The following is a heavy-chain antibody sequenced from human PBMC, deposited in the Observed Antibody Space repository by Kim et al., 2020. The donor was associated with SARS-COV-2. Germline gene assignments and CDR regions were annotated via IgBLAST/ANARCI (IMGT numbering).Heavy chain of an antibody. CDR3: ARDFIFGPDYYYYGMDV. D-gene: IGHD3-16*01. CDR2: IYSGGST. J-gene: IGHJ6*02. Sequence: GGSLRLSCAASGFTVSSNHMSWVRQAPGKGLEWVSVIYSGGSTYYADSVKGRFTISRDNSKNTLYLQMNSLRAEDTAVYYCARDFIFGPDYYYYGMDVWGQGTTVTVSS. V-gene: IGHV3-53*01. CDR1: GFTVSSNH.